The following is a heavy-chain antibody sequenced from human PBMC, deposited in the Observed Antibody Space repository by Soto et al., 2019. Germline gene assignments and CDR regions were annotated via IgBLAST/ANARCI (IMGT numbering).Heavy chain of an antibody. Sequence: PSETLSLTCTVSGGSISSGGYYWSWIRQHPGKGLEWIGYIYYSGSTYYNPSLKSRVTISVDTSKNQFSLKLSSVTAADTAVYYCARGRDGGRRSTPDWFDPWGQGTLVTVSS. CDR1: GGSISSGGYY. CDR3: ARGRDGGRRSTPDWFDP. J-gene: IGHJ5*02. D-gene: IGHD3-16*01. CDR2: IYYSGST. V-gene: IGHV4-31*03.